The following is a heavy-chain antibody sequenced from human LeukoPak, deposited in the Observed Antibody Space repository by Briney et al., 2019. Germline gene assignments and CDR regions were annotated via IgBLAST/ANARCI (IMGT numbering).Heavy chain of an antibody. CDR3: ARDPYDGTAYGAFDI. D-gene: IGHD3/OR15-3a*01. V-gene: IGHV3-9*01. CDR2: ISWNSGSI. CDR1: GFTFDDYA. Sequence: GGSLRLSCAASGFTFDDYAMHWVRQAPGKGLEWVSGISWNSGSIGYADSVKGRFTISRDNAKNSLYLQMNSLRAEDTAFYYCARDPYDGTAYGAFDIWGQGIMVTVSS. J-gene: IGHJ3*02.